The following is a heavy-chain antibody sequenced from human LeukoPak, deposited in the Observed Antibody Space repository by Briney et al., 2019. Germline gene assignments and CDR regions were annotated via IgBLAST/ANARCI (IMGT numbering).Heavy chain of an antibody. CDR1: GFTFISYA. J-gene: IGHJ4*02. CDR3: AKETSSSFDY. CDR2: ISNSGGST. Sequence: GGSLRLSCAASGFTFISYAMNWVRQAPGKGLEWVSGISNSGGSTYYADSVKGRFTISRDNSKNTLYLQMNSLRAEDTAVYYCAKETSSSFDYWGQGTLVPVFS. D-gene: IGHD6-13*01. V-gene: IGHV3-23*01.